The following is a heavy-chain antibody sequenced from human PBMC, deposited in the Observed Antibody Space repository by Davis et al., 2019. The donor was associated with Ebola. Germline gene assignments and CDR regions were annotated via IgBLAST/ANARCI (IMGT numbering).Heavy chain of an antibody. CDR3: AAGYSSGWNIY. V-gene: IGHV3-74*01. J-gene: IGHJ4*02. CDR1: GFTFSSYW. CDR2: INSDGSST. Sequence: GESLKISCAASGFTFSSYWMHWVRQAPGKGLVWVSRINSDGSSTSYADSVKGRFTISRDNAKNTLYLQMNSLRAEDTAVYYCAAGYSSGWNIYWGQGTLVTVSS. D-gene: IGHD6-19*01.